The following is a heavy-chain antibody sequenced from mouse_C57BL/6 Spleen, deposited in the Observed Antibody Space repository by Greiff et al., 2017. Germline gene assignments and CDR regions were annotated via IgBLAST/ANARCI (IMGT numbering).Heavy chain of an antibody. D-gene: IGHD2-5*01. CDR2: IDPSDGYT. CDR1: GYTFTSYW. Sequence: QVQLQQSGAELVMPGASVKLSCKASGYTFTSYWMHWVKQRPGQGLEWIGEIDPSDGYTNYNQKFKGKSTLTVDKSSSTAYMQLSSLTSEDSAVYYCARGGSNYFAYWGQGTLVTVSA. J-gene: IGHJ3*01. CDR3: ARGGSNYFAY. V-gene: IGHV1-69*01.